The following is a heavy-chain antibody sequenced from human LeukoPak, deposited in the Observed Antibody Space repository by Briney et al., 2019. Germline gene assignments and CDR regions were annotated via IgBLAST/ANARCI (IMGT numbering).Heavy chain of an antibody. CDR2: ISYDGSNK. D-gene: IGHD6-13*01. V-gene: IGHV3-30*18. CDR3: AKDVYSSSWLDH. J-gene: IGHJ4*02. CDR1: GFTFSSYG. Sequence: GRSLRLSCAASGFTFSSYGMHWVRQAPGKGLEWVAVISYDGSNKYYADSVKGRFTISRDNSKNTLYLQMNSLRAEDTAVYYCAKDVYSSSWLDHWGQGTLVTVSS.